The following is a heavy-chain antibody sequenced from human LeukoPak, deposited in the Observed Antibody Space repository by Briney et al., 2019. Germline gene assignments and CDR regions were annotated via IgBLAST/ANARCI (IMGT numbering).Heavy chain of an antibody. J-gene: IGHJ6*02. CDR1: GGTFSSYA. V-gene: IGHV1-69*04. D-gene: IGHD2-15*01. CDR3: ARLGYCSGGSCYSIIDYYYYGMDV. Sequence: ASVKVSCKASGGTFSSYAISWVRQAPGQGLEWMGRIIPILGIANYAQKFQGRVTITADKSTSTAYMELSSLRSEDTAVYYCARLGYCSGGSCYSIIDYYYYGMDVWGQGTTVTVSS. CDR2: IIPILGIA.